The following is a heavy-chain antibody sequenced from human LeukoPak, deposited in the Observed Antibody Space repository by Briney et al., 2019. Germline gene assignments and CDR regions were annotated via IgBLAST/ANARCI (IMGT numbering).Heavy chain of an antibody. CDR1: GFTFSSYG. V-gene: IGHV3-30*18. CDR2: ISCDGSNK. D-gene: IGHD3-10*01. J-gene: IGHJ4*02. Sequence: GGSLRLSCAASGFTFSSYGMHWVRQAPGKGLEWVAVISCDGSNKYYADSVKGRFTISRDNSKNTLYLQMNSLRAEDTAVYYCAKGQYYYGSGVDYWGQGTLVTVSS. CDR3: AKGQYYYGSGVDY.